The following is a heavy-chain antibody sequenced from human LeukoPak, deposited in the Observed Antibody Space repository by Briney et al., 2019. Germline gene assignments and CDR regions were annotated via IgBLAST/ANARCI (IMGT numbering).Heavy chain of an antibody. D-gene: IGHD6-13*01. CDR2: ISGSGGST. V-gene: IGHV3-23*01. J-gene: IGHJ4*02. Sequence: GGSLRLSCAVSGITLSNYGMSWVRQAPGKGLEWVSAISGSGGSTYYADSVKGRFTISRDNSKNTLYLQMNSLRAEDTAVYYCAKGQGSSSWYRFAYWGQGTLVTVSS. CDR1: GITLSNYG. CDR3: AKGQGSSSWYRFAY.